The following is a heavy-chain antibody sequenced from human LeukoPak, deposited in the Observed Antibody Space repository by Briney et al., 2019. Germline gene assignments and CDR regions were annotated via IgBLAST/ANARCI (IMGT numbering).Heavy chain of an antibody. V-gene: IGHV4-38-2*01. CDR1: GYSVTSGYF. D-gene: IGHD2-21*02. J-gene: IGHJ3*01. CDR2: IYHVGTT. Sequence: SETLSLTCAVSGYSVTSGYFWGWIRQPPGKGLEWIGSIYHVGTTYYNPSLKSRVTISIDTSKNQFSLQLRSVTAADTAVYYCARPAGGDYAFDFWGQGAMVTVSS. CDR3: ARPAGGDYAFDF.